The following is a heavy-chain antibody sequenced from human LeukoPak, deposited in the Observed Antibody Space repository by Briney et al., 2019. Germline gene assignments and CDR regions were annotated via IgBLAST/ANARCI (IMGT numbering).Heavy chain of an antibody. CDR1: GYSISSGYY. CDR3: ARLRSTIAARPFDY. D-gene: IGHD6-6*01. Sequence: SETLSLTCAVPGYSISSGYYWGWIRQPPGKGLEWIGSIYHSGSTYYNPSLKSRVTISVDTSKNQFSLKLSSVTAADTAVYYCARLRSTIAARPFDYWGQGTLVTVSS. J-gene: IGHJ4*02. V-gene: IGHV4-38-2*01. CDR2: IYHSGST.